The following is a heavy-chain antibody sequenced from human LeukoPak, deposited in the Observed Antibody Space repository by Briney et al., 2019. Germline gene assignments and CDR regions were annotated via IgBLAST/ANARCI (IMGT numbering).Heavy chain of an antibody. CDR3: ARELSKIVVVPAPRAFDI. Sequence: GASVKVSCKASGGTFSSYAISWVRQAPGQGLEWRGGIIPIFGTANYAQKFQGRVTITADKSTSTAYMELSSLRSEDTAVYYCARELSKIVVVPAPRAFDIWGQGTMVTVSS. CDR1: GGTFSSYA. J-gene: IGHJ3*02. CDR2: IIPIFGTA. V-gene: IGHV1-69*06. D-gene: IGHD2-2*01.